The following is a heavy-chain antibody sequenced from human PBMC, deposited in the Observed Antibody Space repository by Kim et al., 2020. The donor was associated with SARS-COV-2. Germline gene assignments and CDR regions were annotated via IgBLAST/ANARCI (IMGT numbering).Heavy chain of an antibody. V-gene: IGHV5-51*01. D-gene: IGHD3-22*01. CDR1: GYSFTSYW. CDR3: ARLMGYYYDSSGYLAY. CDR2: IYPGDSDT. J-gene: IGHJ4*02. Sequence: GESLKISCKGSGYSFTSYWIGWVRQMPGKGLEWMGIIYPGDSDTRYSPSFQGQVTISADKSISTAYLQWSSLKASDTAMYYCARLMGYYYDSSGYLAYWGTGTLVTVSS.